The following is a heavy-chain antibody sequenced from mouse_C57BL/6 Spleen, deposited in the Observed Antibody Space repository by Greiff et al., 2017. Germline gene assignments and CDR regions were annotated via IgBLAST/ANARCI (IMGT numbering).Heavy chain of an antibody. Sequence: QVQLQQSGPELVKPGASVKISCKASGYAFSSSWMNWVKQRPGKGLEWIGRLYPGDGDTNYNGKFKGKATLTADKSSSTAYMQLSSLTSEDSAVYFCARSGITTVVNYYAMDYWGQGTSVTVSS. CDR2: LYPGDGDT. CDR1: GYAFSSSW. J-gene: IGHJ4*01. CDR3: ARSGITTVVNYYAMDY. D-gene: IGHD1-1*01. V-gene: IGHV1-82*01.